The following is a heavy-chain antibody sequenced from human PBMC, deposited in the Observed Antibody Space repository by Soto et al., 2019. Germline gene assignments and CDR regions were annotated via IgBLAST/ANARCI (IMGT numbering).Heavy chain of an antibody. CDR2: ISAYNGNT. J-gene: IGHJ5*02. Sequence: AAGKVSCKASCYTFTSSGISWGRQAPGQGLEWMGWISAYNGNTNYAQKLQGRVTMTTDTSTSTAYMELSSLRSEDTAVYYCAREVAADGWFDPWGQGTLVTVSS. CDR1: CYTFTSSG. D-gene: IGHD6-25*01. V-gene: IGHV1-18*01. CDR3: AREVAADGWFDP.